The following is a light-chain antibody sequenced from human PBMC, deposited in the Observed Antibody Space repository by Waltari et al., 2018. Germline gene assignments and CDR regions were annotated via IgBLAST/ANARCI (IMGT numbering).Light chain of an antibody. V-gene: IGKV2-30*02. CDR1: QSLVHSDGNTY. CDR2: KVS. Sequence: DAVMTQSPLSLPVTLGQPASISCRSTQSLVHSDGNTYLNWYQQRPGQSPRRLIYKVSDRDSGVPDRFSGSGSGTDFTLKISRVEAEDVGVYYCMQGTHWPRTFGQGTRVGIK. CDR3: MQGTHWPRT. J-gene: IGKJ1*01.